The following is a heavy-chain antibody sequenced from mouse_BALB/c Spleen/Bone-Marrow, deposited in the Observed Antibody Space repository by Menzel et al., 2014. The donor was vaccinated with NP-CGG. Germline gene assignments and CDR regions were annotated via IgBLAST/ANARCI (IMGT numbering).Heavy chain of an antibody. CDR1: GYTFTSYY. CDR2: ISPSNGGT. D-gene: IGHD2-1*01. CDR3: TRSGNYLFAY. Sequence: QVQLQQSGTEVVRPGASVKLSCKASGYTFTSYYMYWVKQRPGQGLEWIGGISPSNGGTNFNEKFKSKATLTVDKSSNTTYMQLSSLTSEDSAVYYCTRSGNYLFAYWGQGTLVTVSA. V-gene: IGHV1-53*01. J-gene: IGHJ3*01.